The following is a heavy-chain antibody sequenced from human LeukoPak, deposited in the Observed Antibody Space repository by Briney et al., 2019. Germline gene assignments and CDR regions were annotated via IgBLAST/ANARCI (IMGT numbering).Heavy chain of an antibody. Sequence: SGGSLRLACATSGFTFSSYSMTSVRQAPGKGLELVSSISSSSSYIYYADSVKGRLTISRDNAKNSLYLQMNSLRAEDTAVYYGARSLTYYDILTGYCHEAFDIWGQGTMVTVSS. V-gene: IGHV3-21*01. J-gene: IGHJ3*02. D-gene: IGHD3-9*01. CDR1: GFTFSSYS. CDR3: ARSLTYYDILTGYCHEAFDI. CDR2: ISSSSSYI.